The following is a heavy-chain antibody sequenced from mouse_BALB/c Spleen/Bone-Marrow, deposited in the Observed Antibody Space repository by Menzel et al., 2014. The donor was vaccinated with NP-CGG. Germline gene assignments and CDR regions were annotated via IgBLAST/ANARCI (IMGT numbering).Heavy chain of an antibody. Sequence: KLVESGGGLVKPGGSLKLSCAASGFTFSSCALSWVRRTPEKRLEWVASISSGGTTYYQDSVKGRFTISRDNARNILYLQMSSLGSEDTAIFYCAAITTVAYWGQGTILTVTS. V-gene: IGHV5-6-5*01. CDR2: ISSGGTT. CDR3: AAITTVAY. D-gene: IGHD1-1*01. CDR1: GFTFSSCA. J-gene: IGHJ2*01.